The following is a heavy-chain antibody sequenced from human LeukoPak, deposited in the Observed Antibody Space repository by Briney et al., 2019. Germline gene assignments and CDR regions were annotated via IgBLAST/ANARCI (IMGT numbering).Heavy chain of an antibody. Sequence: GGSLRLSCAASGFTFSSYGMHWVRQAPDKGLEWVAVIWYDGSNKYYADSVKGRFTISRDNSKNTLYLQMNSLRAEDTAVYYCAKNSGSPWGQGTLVTVSS. CDR3: AKNSGSP. CDR1: GFTFSSYG. J-gene: IGHJ5*02. CDR2: IWYDGSNK. D-gene: IGHD1-26*01. V-gene: IGHV3-33*06.